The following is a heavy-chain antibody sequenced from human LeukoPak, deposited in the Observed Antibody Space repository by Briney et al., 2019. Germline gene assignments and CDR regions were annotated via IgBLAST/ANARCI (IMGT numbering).Heavy chain of an antibody. CDR3: ARDGNWFDP. CDR1: GFTFSDYY. Sequence: PGGSLRLSCAASGFTFSDYYMSWIRQAPGKGLEWVSYVSSSGSHSNYAASVKGRFTISRDNAMNSLYLQMNSLRAEDTAVYYCARDGNWFDPWGQGTLVTVSS. CDR2: VSSSGSHS. V-gene: IGHV3-11*05. J-gene: IGHJ5*02.